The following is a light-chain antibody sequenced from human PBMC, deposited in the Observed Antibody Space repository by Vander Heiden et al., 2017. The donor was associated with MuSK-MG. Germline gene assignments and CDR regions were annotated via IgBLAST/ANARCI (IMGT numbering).Light chain of an antibody. CDR2: GAF. J-gene: IGKJ4*01. CDR3: QWYGISPLN. CDR1: QSIGPF. V-gene: IGKV3-20*01. Sequence: EIVLTQSPGTLSLSPGERGTLSCRASQSIGPFLAWYQQKPGQAPRLLIYGAFSRAAGVPDRFSGSGSGTDFTLTISRLEPEDFALYYCQWYGISPLNFGGGTKVEIK.